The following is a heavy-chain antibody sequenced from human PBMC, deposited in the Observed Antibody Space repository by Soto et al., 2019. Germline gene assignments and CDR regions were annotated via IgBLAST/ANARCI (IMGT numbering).Heavy chain of an antibody. V-gene: IGHV3-20*01. D-gene: IGHD1-1*01. CDR2: INWNGGST. Sequence: GESLKISCAASGFTFDDYGMSWVRQAPGKGLEWVSGINWNGGSTGYADSVKGRFTISRDNAKNSLYLQMNSLRAEDTALYHCARVGERYTANFDYWGQGTLVTVSS. CDR3: ARVGERYTANFDY. J-gene: IGHJ4*02. CDR1: GFTFDDYG.